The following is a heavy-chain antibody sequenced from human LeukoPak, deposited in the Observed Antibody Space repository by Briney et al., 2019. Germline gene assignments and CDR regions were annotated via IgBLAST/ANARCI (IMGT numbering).Heavy chain of an antibody. CDR2: ISSSGSTI. CDR3: ARAYGDYYFDY. D-gene: IGHD4-17*01. V-gene: IGHV3-48*03. CDR1: GFIFSSYE. J-gene: IGHJ4*02. Sequence: TGGSLRLSCAASGFIFSSYEMNWVRQAPGKGLEWVSYISSSGSTIYYADSVKGRFTISRDNAKNSPYLQMNSLRAEDTAVYYCARAYGDYYFDYWGQGTLVTVSS.